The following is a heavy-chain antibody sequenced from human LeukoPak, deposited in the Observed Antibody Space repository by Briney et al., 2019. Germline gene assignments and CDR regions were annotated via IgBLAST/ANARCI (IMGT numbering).Heavy chain of an antibody. D-gene: IGHD6-6*01. V-gene: IGHV4-34*01. Sequence: SETLSLTCAVHGGSSSGYLWSWIRQPPGKGLEYIGEINHSGYTTYNPSLKSRVTISVDTSKNQFSLNMISVTAADTAVYYCARHEFGSSSAAFDSWGQGTMVIVSS. CDR2: INHSGYT. CDR1: GGSSSGYL. J-gene: IGHJ3*01. CDR3: ARHEFGSSSAAFDS.